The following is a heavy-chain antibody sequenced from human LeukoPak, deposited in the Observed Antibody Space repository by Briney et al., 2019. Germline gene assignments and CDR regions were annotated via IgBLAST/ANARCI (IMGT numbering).Heavy chain of an antibody. CDR1: GDSVSSNSAA. V-gene: IGHV6-1*01. Sequence: SQTLSLSCAISGDSVSSNSAAWNCIRQSPSRGLEWLGRTYYRSRWYNDYAVSVKSRIAIDPDTSKHQISPQLNSVTPEDTAVYCCARVRWSYYFDDWGQGAMVIVSS. J-gene: IGHJ4*02. CDR3: ARVRWSYYFDD. D-gene: IGHD6-13*01. CDR2: TYYRSRWYN.